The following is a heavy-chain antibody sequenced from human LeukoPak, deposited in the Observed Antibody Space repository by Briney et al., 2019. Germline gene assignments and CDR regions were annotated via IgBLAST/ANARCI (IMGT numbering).Heavy chain of an antibody. CDR3: ARGDDILTGYLYYFDY. J-gene: IGHJ4*02. Sequence: GASVKVSCKASGYTFTGYYMHWVRQAPGQGLEWMGWINPNSGGTNYAQKFQGWVTMTRDTPISTAYMELSRLRSDDTAVYYCARGDDILTGYLYYFDYWGQGTLVTVSS. V-gene: IGHV1-2*04. CDR2: INPNSGGT. D-gene: IGHD3-9*01. CDR1: GYTFTGYY.